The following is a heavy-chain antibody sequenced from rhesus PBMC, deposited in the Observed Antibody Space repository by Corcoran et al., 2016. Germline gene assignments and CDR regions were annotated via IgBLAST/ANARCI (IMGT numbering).Heavy chain of an antibody. CDR3: ARYYRGSQGLDS. D-gene: IGHD3-16*01. CDR2: INPSNDNT. CDR1: GYTFTSYS. J-gene: IGHJ3*01. V-gene: IGHV1-200*01. Sequence: QVQLVQSGAEVKKPGTSVRLSCKASGYTFTSYSIHWVRQAPGQVLEWMVWINPSNDNTGYAQKFQGRVTMTRDTFTSTAYMELNSLRSDDTAVYDCARYYRGSQGLDSCGQGLRVTVSS.